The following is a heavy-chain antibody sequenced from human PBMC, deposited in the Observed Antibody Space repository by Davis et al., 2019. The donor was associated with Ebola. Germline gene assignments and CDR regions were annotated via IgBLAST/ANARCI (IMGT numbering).Heavy chain of an antibody. CDR1: GYSFTSYW. D-gene: IGHD1-26*01. V-gene: IGHV5-51*01. J-gene: IGHJ4*02. CDR2: IYPGDSDT. Sequence: KVSCKGSGYSFTSYWIGWVRQMPGKGLEWMGIIYPGDSDTRYSPSFQGQVTIPADKSISTAYLQWSSLKASDTAMYYCARQEREASADYWGQGTLVTVSS. CDR3: ARQEREASADY.